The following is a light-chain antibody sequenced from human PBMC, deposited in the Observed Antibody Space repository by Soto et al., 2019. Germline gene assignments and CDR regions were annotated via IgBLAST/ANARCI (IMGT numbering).Light chain of an antibody. CDR2: GAS. J-gene: IGKJ4*01. CDR3: QQYIRWPLT. Sequence: EMVVTQSPATLSVSPGERATLSCRASQDVSSNLAWYQQKPGQAPSLLIYGASTRATGTPARFSGSGSGTEFTLNISSLQSEDYAVYFCQQYIRWPLTFGGGTKVAIK. V-gene: IGKV3-15*01. CDR1: QDVSSN.